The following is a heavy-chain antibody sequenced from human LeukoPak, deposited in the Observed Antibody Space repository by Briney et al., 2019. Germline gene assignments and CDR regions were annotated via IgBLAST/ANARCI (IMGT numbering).Heavy chain of an antibody. D-gene: IGHD5-24*01. V-gene: IGHV3-30*02. CDR2: IRSDGTKK. J-gene: IGHJ4*02. CDR3: ATGAMATPLDY. Sequence: GGSLRLSCAASGFTFSRYGMHWVRQAPGKGPEWVAFIRSDGTKKYYADSVKGRFTISRDNSQNTLYLQMNSLRAEDTAVYYCATGAMATPLDYWGQGTLVTVSS. CDR1: GFTFSRYG.